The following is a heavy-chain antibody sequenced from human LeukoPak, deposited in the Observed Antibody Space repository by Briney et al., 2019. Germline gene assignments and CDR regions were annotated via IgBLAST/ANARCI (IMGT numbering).Heavy chain of an antibody. CDR1: GGSFSGYY. CDR3: ARTYYDYVWGSYRYMEDRAFDI. Sequence: SETLSLTCAVYGGSFSGYYWSWIRQPPGKGLEWIGEINHSGSTNYNPSLKSRVTISVDTPKNQFSLKLSSVTAADTAVYYCARTYYDYVWGSYRYMEDRAFDIWGQGTMVTVSS. CDR2: INHSGST. J-gene: IGHJ3*02. D-gene: IGHD3-16*02. V-gene: IGHV4-34*01.